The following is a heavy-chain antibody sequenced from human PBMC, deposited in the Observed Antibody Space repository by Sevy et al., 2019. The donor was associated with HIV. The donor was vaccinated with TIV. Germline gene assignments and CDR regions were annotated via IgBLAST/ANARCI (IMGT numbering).Heavy chain of an antibody. V-gene: IGHV1-69*13. J-gene: IGHJ6*02. Sequence: ASVKVSCKASGGTFSSYAISWVRQAPGQGLEWMGGIIPIFGTANYAQKFQGRVTITADESTSTAYMELSRLRSEDTAVYYCARDRLDILTNYYYGMDVWGQGTTVTVSS. CDR3: ARDRLDILTNYYYGMDV. CDR2: IIPIFGTA. CDR1: GGTFSSYA. D-gene: IGHD3-9*01.